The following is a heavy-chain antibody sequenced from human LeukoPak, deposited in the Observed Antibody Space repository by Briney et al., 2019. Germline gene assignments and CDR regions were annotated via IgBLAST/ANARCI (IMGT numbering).Heavy chain of an antibody. J-gene: IGHJ5*02. Sequence: PSETLSLTCSVSGGSISSYYWSWIRQPPGKGLEWIGCLYHSGTTTYNPSLKSRITISVDTSKNQFSLKLNSVTAADTAVYYCAREGQWLPDWFDPWGQGTLVTVSS. CDR1: GGSISSYY. D-gene: IGHD6-19*01. CDR3: AREGQWLPDWFDP. V-gene: IGHV4-59*01. CDR2: LYHSGTT.